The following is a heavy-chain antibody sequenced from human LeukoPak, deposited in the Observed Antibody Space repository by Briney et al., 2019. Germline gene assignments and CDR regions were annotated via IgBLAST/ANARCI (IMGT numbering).Heavy chain of an antibody. CDR1: GYTFTSYG. D-gene: IGHD3-22*01. V-gene: IGHV1-18*01. Sequence: ASVKVSCKASGYTFTSYGISWVRQAPGQGLEWMGWISAYNGNTNYAQRLQGRVTMTTDTSTSTAYMELRSLRSDDTAVYYCARVLSSGYYAYFDYWGQGTLVTVSS. J-gene: IGHJ4*02. CDR2: ISAYNGNT. CDR3: ARVLSSGYYAYFDY.